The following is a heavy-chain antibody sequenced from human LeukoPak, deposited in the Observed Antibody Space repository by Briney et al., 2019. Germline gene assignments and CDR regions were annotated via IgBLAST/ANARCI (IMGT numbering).Heavy chain of an antibody. J-gene: IGHJ3*02. CDR2: ISYDGSNK. CDR3: ARDQELSQYYDFWSGYPDAFDI. V-gene: IGHV3-30*03. D-gene: IGHD3-3*01. CDR1: GFTFSSYG. Sequence: GGSLRLSCVASGFTFSSYGIHWVRQAPGKGLEWVALISYDGSNKFYADSVKGRFTISRDNSKNTLYLQVNSLRAEDTAVYYCARDQELSQYYDFWSGYPDAFDIWGQGTMVIVSS.